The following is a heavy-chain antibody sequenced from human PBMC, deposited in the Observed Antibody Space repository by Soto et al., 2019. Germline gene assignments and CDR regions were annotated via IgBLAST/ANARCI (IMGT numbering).Heavy chain of an antibody. D-gene: IGHD3-10*01. CDR3: ARDLVVRGNPGYYYGMDV. V-gene: IGHV4-61*01. Sequence: SETLSVTCTVSGGSVSSGSYYWSWIRQPPGKGLEWIGYIYYSGSTNYNPSLKSRVTISVDTSKNQFSLKLSSVTAADTAVYYCARDLVVRGNPGYYYGMDVWGQGTTVTVSS. CDR1: GGSVSSGSYY. CDR2: IYYSGST. J-gene: IGHJ6*02.